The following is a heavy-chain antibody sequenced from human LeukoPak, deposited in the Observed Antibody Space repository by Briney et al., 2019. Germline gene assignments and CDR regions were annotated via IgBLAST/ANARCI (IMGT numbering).Heavy chain of an antibody. CDR2: ISSGGSTI. CDR3: ASRISRYYSSSWEKDGMDV. Sequence: GGSLRLSCAASGFTFSSYEMNWVRQAPGKGLEWVSYISSGGSTIYYADSVKGRFTISRDNSKNTLYLQMNSLRAEDTAVYYCASRISRYYSSSWEKDGMDVWGQGTTVTVSS. V-gene: IGHV3-48*03. J-gene: IGHJ6*02. CDR1: GFTFSSYE. D-gene: IGHD6-13*01.